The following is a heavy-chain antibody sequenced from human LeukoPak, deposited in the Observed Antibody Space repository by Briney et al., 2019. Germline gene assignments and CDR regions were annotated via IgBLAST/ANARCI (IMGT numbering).Heavy chain of an antibody. CDR1: GGSISSYY. CDR3: ARLWSLGYFDL. CDR2: IYYSGST. J-gene: IGHJ2*01. D-gene: IGHD3-16*01. Sequence: PSETLSLTCTVSGGSISSYYWSWIRQPPGKGLEWIGYIYYSGSTNYNPSLKSRVTISVDTSKNQFSLKLSSVTAADTAVYYCARLWSLGYFDLWGRGTLVTVSS. V-gene: IGHV4-59*08.